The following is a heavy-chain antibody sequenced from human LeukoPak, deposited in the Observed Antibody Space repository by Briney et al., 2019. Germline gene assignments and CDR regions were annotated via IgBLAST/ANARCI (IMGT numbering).Heavy chain of an antibody. D-gene: IGHD3-22*01. CDR1: GYTFTSYG. CDR3: ARGATYYYDSSGFRAFDI. J-gene: IGHJ3*02. V-gene: IGHV1-69*04. CDR2: IIPILGIS. Sequence: SVKVSCKASGYTFTSYGINWVRQAPGQGLEWMGRIIPILGISNYAQKFQGRVTITADKSTSTAYMELSSLRSEDTAVYYCARGATYYYDSSGFRAFDIWGQGTMVTVSS.